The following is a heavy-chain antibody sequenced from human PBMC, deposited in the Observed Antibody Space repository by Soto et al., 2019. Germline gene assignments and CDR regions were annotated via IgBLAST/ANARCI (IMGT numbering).Heavy chain of an antibody. V-gene: IGHV3-23*01. CDR3: AKASAIFYYYYYMDV. J-gene: IGHJ6*03. CDR2: ISGSGGST. CDR1: GFTFSSYA. D-gene: IGHD3-3*01. Sequence: EVQLLESGGGLVQPGGSLRLSCAASGFTFSSYAMSWVRQAQGKGLEWVSAISGSGGSTYYADSVKGRFTISRDNSKNTLYLQMNSLRAEDTAVYYCAKASAIFYYYYYMDVWGKGTTVTVSS.